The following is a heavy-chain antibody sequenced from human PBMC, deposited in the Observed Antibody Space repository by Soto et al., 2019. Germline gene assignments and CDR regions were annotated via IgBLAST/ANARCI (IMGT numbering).Heavy chain of an antibody. V-gene: IGHV4-39*07. CDR1: GGSISSSSYY. CDR3: ARDPGGSGNLYFDY. J-gene: IGHJ4*02. Sequence: SETLSLTCTVSGGSISSSSYYWGWIRQPPGKGLEWIGSIYYSGSTYYNPSLKSRVTISVDTSKNQVSLKLSSVTAADTAVYYCARDPGGSGNLYFDYWGQGTLVTVSS. D-gene: IGHD3-10*01. CDR2: IYYSGST.